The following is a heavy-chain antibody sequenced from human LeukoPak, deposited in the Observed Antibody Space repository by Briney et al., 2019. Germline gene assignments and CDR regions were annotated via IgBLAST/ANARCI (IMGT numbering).Heavy chain of an antibody. CDR1: GFTFASYD. D-gene: IGHD1-26*01. Sequence: PGGSLRLSCAASGFTFASYDMNWVRQAPGKGLEWVSYISSSGSTIYYADSVKGRFTISRDNAKNTLYLQMNSLRAEDTAVYYCASFTGGGYSPRVYYFDYWGQGTLVTVSS. J-gene: IGHJ4*02. V-gene: IGHV3-48*03. CDR2: ISSSGSTI. CDR3: ASFTGGGYSPRVYYFDY.